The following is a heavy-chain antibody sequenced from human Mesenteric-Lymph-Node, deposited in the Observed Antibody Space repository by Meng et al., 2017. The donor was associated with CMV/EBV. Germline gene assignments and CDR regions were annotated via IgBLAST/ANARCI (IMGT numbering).Heavy chain of an antibody. D-gene: IGHD1-14*01. CDR1: GFTFSIYW. V-gene: IGHV3-7*01. CDR2: IKQDGSEK. CDR3: ARDRVTRSNWFDP. Sequence: GESLKISCAASGFTFSIYWMSWVRQAPGKGLEWVANIKQDGSEKYYVDSVKGRFTISRDNAKNSLYLQMNSLRAEDTAVYYCARDRVTRSNWFDPWGQGTLVTVSS. J-gene: IGHJ5*02.